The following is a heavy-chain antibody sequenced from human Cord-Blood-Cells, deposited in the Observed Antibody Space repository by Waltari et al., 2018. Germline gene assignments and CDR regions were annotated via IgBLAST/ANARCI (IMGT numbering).Heavy chain of an antibody. CDR3: AREKAAAGYNTFDP. D-gene: IGHD6-13*01. V-gene: IGHV1-69*01. J-gene: IGHJ5*02. CDR1: GGTFSSYA. CDR2: VIPIFGTA. Sequence: VQLVQSGAEVKKPESSVKVYCKAPGGTFSSYAIRWVRLAPGQGLEWMGGVIPIFGTANYARRSQGRATITADESTSTAYMERSSLRAENTAVYYCAREKAAAGYNTFDPWCEGTLGSVSS.